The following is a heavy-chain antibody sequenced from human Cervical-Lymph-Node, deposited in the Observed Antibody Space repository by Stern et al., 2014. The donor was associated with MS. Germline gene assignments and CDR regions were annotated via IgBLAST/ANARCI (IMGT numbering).Heavy chain of an antibody. CDR2: ISSSSSYI. Sequence: EVQLVESGGGLVKPGGSLRLSCAASGFTFSSYSMNWVRRAPGKGLEWVSSISSSSSYIYYADSVKGRFTISRDNAKNSLYLQMNSLRAEDTAVYYCARELGYYDSSGFPAPFDYWGQGTLVTVSS. CDR3: ARELGYYDSSGFPAPFDY. V-gene: IGHV3-21*01. D-gene: IGHD3-22*01. CDR1: GFTFSSYS. J-gene: IGHJ4*02.